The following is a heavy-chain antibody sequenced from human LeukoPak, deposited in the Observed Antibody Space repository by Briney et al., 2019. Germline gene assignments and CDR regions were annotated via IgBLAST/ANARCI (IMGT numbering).Heavy chain of an antibody. D-gene: IGHD1-26*01. Sequence: PGESLKISCKGSGYSFTSYWIGWVRQMPGKGLEWMGIIYPGDSDTRYSPSFQGQVTISADKSISTAYLQWGSLKASDTAMYYCARVSGSYYVPPWYFDYWGQGTLVTVSS. V-gene: IGHV5-51*01. CDR1: GYSFTSYW. CDR3: ARVSGSYYVPPWYFDY. CDR2: IYPGDSDT. J-gene: IGHJ4*02.